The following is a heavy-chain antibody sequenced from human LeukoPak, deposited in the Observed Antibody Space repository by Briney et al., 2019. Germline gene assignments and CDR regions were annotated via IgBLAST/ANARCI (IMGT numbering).Heavy chain of an antibody. D-gene: IGHD3-16*01. V-gene: IGHV3-30*02. Sequence: GSLRLSCAASGFTFSSYGMHWVRQAPGKGLEWVTFIRYDGSNKYYTDSVKGRFTISRDNAKNSLYLQMNSLRAEDTAVYYCVGHSDYWGQGTLVTVSS. CDR2: IRYDGSNK. J-gene: IGHJ4*02. CDR3: VGHSDY. CDR1: GFTFSSYG.